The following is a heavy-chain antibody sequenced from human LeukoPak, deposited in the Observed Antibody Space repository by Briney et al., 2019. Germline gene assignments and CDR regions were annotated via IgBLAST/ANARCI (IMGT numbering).Heavy chain of an antibody. CDR2: IYYSGST. V-gene: IGHV4-59*01. Sequence: PSETLSLTCTVSGGSIGSYYWSWIRQPPGKGLEWIGYIYYSGSTNHNPSHKSRVTISVDTSKNQFSLKLSSVTAADTAVYYCARAPWGRSDFWSGYPYYFDYWGQGTLVTVSS. CDR1: GGSIGSYY. D-gene: IGHD3-3*01. CDR3: ARAPWGRSDFWSGYPYYFDY. J-gene: IGHJ4*02.